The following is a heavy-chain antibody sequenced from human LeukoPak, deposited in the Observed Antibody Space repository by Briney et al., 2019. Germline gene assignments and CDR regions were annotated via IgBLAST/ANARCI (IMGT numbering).Heavy chain of an antibody. CDR1: GFTFSDYY. D-gene: IGHD1-1*01. Sequence: GGSLRLSCAVSGFTFSDYYMDWIRQAPGKGLEWVSYISSSGSTIYYADSVKGRFTISRDNAKNSLYLQMNSLRAEDTAVYYCARAGSTGTVDFWGQGTLVTVSS. CDR2: ISSSGSTI. J-gene: IGHJ4*02. V-gene: IGHV3-11*04. CDR3: ARAGSTGTVDF.